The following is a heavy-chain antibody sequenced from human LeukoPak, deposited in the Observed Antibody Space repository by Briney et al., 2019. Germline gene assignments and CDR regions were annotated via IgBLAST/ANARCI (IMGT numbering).Heavy chain of an antibody. CDR2: IYYSETT. V-gene: IGHV4-39*02. CDR1: GGSINTANYY. J-gene: IGHJ5*02. D-gene: IGHD2-2*01. CDR3: ARDLSLYQLRYNWFDP. Sequence: SETLSLTCTVSGGSINTANYYWGWLRQPPGKGLEWIGSIYYSETTYDNPSLKSRVTISIETSKNQFSLRLSSVTASDTAVYYCARDLSLYQLRYNWFDPWGQGTLVTVSS.